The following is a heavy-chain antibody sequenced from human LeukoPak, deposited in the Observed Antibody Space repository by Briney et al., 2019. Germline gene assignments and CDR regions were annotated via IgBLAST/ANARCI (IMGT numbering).Heavy chain of an antibody. V-gene: IGHV3-74*01. CDR2: INTDGSSS. CDR1: GFGFSSYS. D-gene: IGHD1-26*01. J-gene: IGHJ4*02. CDR3: ARVYSYSDPMDH. Sequence: GGSLRLSCAASGFGFSSYSMHWGRQAPGEGLMWVSRINTDGSSSNYAGSVKGRFTISRDNAKNTLYLQMNSLRAEDTAVYYCARVYSYSDPMDHWGQGTLVTVSS.